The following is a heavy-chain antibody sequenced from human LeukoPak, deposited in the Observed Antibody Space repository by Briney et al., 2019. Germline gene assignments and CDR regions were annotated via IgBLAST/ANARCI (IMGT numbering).Heavy chain of an antibody. CDR3: ARGVLGPYYFDL. J-gene: IGHJ2*01. Sequence: AETLSLTCVVYGGTFRGYYWSWIRQPPGKGLEWIGEIHYTGATNYKPSLKSRVTISGDPSKNQVSLRVSSVTAADTAVYYCARGVLGPYYFDLWGRGILVTVSS. V-gene: IGHV4-34*01. CDR1: GGTFRGYY. D-gene: IGHD7-27*01. CDR2: IHYTGAT.